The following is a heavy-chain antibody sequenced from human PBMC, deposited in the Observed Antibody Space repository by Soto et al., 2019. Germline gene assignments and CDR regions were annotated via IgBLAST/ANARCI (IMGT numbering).Heavy chain of an antibody. CDR3: ARRAAGGGDYWYFDL. J-gene: IGHJ2*01. CDR2: INAGNDKT. CDR1: GYTLNNYA. V-gene: IGHV1-3*01. D-gene: IGHD3-10*01. Sequence: QVQLVQSGAEVKKPGASVKVSCKASGYTLNNYAMHWGRQAPGQRLEWMGWINAGNDKTKYSHKFQGRVTITRDTSASTVYMELSSLRSEDAAVYYCARRAAGGGDYWYFDLWGRGTLVTVSS.